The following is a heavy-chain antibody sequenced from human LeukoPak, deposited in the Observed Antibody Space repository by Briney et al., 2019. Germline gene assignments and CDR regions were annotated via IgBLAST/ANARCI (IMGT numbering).Heavy chain of an antibody. Sequence: SETLSLTCTVSGGSISSYYWSWIRQPPGKGLEWIGYIYYSGSTNYNPSLKSRVTISVDRSENQFSLKLSSVTAADTAVYYCARGVTFSLDYWGQGTLVTVSS. D-gene: IGHD4-23*01. J-gene: IGHJ4*02. CDR3: ARGVTFSLDY. CDR1: GGSISSYY. V-gene: IGHV4-59*12. CDR2: IYYSGST.